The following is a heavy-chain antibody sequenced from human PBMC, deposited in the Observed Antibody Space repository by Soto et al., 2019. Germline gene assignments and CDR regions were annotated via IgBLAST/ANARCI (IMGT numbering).Heavy chain of an antibody. D-gene: IGHD1-26*01. Sequence: ASVKVSCKASGYTFTSYDINWVRQATGQGLEWMGWMNPNSGNTGYAQKFQGRVTMTRNTSISTAYMELSSLRSEDTAVYYCASAGSSMGATTHIHYYYGMDVWGQGTTVTVSS. CDR1: GYTFTSYD. CDR3: ASAGSSMGATTHIHYYYGMDV. J-gene: IGHJ6*02. CDR2: MNPNSGNT. V-gene: IGHV1-8*01.